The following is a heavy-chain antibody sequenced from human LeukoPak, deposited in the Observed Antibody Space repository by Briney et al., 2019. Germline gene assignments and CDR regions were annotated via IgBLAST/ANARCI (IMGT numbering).Heavy chain of an antibody. CDR2: IYTSGST. Sequence: SQTLSLTCTVSGGSISSGSYYWSWTRQPAGKGLEWIGRIYTSGSTNYNPSLKSRVTISVDTSKNQFSLKLSSVTAADTAVYYCARERLERRDNWFDPWGQGTLVTVSS. CDR1: GGSISSGSYY. V-gene: IGHV4-61*02. D-gene: IGHD1-1*01. CDR3: ARERLERRDNWFDP. J-gene: IGHJ5*02.